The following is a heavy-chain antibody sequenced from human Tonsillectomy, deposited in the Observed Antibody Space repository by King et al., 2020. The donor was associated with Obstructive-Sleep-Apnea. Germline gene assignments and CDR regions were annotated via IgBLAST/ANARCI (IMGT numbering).Heavy chain of an antibody. CDR3: ARGDSVSSWGYYFDY. CDR1: GGSISSYY. V-gene: IGHV4-59*01. Sequence: VQLQESGPGLVKPSETLSLTCTVSGGSISSYYWSWIRQPPGKGLEWIGYIYYSGSTNYNPSLQSRVTISVDTSKNQFSLKLSSVTAADTAVYYCARGDSVSSWGYYFDYWGQGTLVTVSS. CDR2: IYYSGST. J-gene: IGHJ4*02. D-gene: IGHD6-13*01.